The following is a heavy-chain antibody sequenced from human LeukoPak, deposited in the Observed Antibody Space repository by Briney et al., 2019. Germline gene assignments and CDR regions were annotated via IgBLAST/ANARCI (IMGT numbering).Heavy chain of an antibody. J-gene: IGHJ4*02. Sequence: ASVKVSCKVSGYTLTELSMHWVRQAPGKGLEWMGGFDPGDGETIYAQKFQGRVTMTEDTSTDTAYMELSSLRSEDTAVYYCATGFWRAAGLTYEGDYFDYWGQGTLVTVSS. V-gene: IGHV1-24*01. CDR3: ATGFWRAAGLTYEGDYFDY. CDR1: GYTLTELS. CDR2: FDPGDGET. D-gene: IGHD6-13*01.